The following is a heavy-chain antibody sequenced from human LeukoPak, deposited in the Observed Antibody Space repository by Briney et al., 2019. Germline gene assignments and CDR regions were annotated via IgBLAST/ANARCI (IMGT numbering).Heavy chain of an antibody. V-gene: IGHV3-30*04. CDR3: ARGARKGDDYGGYDY. Sequence: GRSLRLSCVASGFTFSRYAMHWVPQAPGKGLEWVAVISYDGSKKDYADSVKGRFTISRDNSKNTLYLQMNSLRAEDTAVYYCARGARKGDDYGGYDYWGQGTLVTVSS. CDR2: ISYDGSKK. CDR1: GFTFSRYA. J-gene: IGHJ4*02. D-gene: IGHD4-23*01.